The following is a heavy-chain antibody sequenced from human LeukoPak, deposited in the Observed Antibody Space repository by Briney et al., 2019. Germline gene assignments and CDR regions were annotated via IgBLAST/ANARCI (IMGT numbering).Heavy chain of an antibody. J-gene: IGHJ4*02. D-gene: IGHD6-19*01. CDR2: IYSGGSV. CDR1: GFTVSSNY. V-gene: IGHV3-53*01. Sequence: GGSLRLSCAASGFTVSSNYMSWIRQAPGKGLEWVSIIYSGGSVRYADSVRGRFTISRDDSKNTLYLQMNSLRAEDTAVYYCARDSAAKGYWGQGTLVTVSS. CDR3: ARDSAAKGY.